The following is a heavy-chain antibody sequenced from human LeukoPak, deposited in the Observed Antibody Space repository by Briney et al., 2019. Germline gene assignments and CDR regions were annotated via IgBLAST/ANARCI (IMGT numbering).Heavy chain of an antibody. CDR2: IYYSGST. CDR3: ARHKGKQRTNYYYYGMDV. CDR1: GGSIRSYY. V-gene: IGHV4-59*08. D-gene: IGHD1/OR15-1a*01. Sequence: SETLSLTCTVSGGSIRSYYWSWIRQPPGKGLEWIGYIYYSGSTNYSPSLKSRVTISVDTSKNQFSLKLSSVTAADTAVYYCARHKGKQRTNYYYYGMDVWGQGTTVTVSS. J-gene: IGHJ6*02.